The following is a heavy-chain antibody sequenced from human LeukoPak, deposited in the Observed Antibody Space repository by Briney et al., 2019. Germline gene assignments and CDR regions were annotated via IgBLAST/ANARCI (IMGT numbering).Heavy chain of an antibody. J-gene: IGHJ5*02. D-gene: IGHD4/OR15-4a*01. CDR2: VDYSGST. CDR3: ARRDYAAWFDP. Sequence: PSENLSFTCNVSGDSITGGGFYRAWIRQSPGRGLERIANVDYSGSTQYNPSLRGRVSISMDMTKNQFSLNLNSVSVTDTSIYYCARRDYAAWFDPWGQVTLVTVSS. V-gene: IGHV4-39*01. CDR1: GDSITGGGFY.